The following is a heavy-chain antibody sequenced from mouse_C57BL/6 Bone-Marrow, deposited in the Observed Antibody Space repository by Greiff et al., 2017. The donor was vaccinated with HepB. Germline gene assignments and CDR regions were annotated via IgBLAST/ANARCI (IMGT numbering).Heavy chain of an antibody. CDR3: ARGAAVDGAWFAY. Sequence: EVKVVESGGGLVKPGGSLKLSCAASGFTFSSYAMSWVRQTPEKRLEWVATISDGGSYTYYPDNVKGRFTISRDNAKNNLYLQMSHLKSEDTAMYYCARGAAVDGAWFAYWGQGTLVTVSA. CDR2: ISDGGSYT. V-gene: IGHV5-4*03. J-gene: IGHJ3*01. CDR1: GFTFSSYA.